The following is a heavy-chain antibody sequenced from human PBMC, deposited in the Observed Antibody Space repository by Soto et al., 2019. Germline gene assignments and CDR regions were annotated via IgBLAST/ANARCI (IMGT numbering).Heavy chain of an antibody. Sequence: GGSLRLSCAASGFTFSSYSMNWVRQAPGEGLEWVSSISSSSSYIYYADSVKGRFTISRDNAKNSLYLQMGSLRAEDTAVYYCARSYCSGGSCYSPYYYYYMDVWGKGTTVTVSS. V-gene: IGHV3-21*01. CDR2: ISSSSSYI. D-gene: IGHD2-15*01. J-gene: IGHJ6*03. CDR3: ARSYCSGGSCYSPYYYYYMDV. CDR1: GFTFSSYS.